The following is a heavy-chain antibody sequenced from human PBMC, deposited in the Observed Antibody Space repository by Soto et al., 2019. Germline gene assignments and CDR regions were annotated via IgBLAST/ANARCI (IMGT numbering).Heavy chain of an antibody. D-gene: IGHD6-25*01. J-gene: IGHJ4*02. CDR2: IHDSGIT. CDR3: ARDVPAASLDY. V-gene: IGHV4-61*01. Sequence: PSETLSLTCNVSGASVSRPNAYWSWIRQSPGKGLEWIGNIHDSGITNISPPLKSRVTISVASTRGQFSLKMTSVTAADTAIYYCARDVPAASLDYWGLGVLVTVSS. CDR1: GASVSRPNAY.